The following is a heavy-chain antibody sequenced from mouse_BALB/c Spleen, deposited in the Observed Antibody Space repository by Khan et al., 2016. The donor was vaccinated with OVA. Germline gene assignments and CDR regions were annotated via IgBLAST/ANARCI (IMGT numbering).Heavy chain of an antibody. D-gene: IGHD1-1*02. Sequence: EVELVESGGGLVKPGASLKPSCADSGFTFSNFAMSWVRQTPEKRLEWVATISSSGTYTYYPDSVKGLFTISRDNAKNTLYLQMNSLPSEDTALCYCAVGTYGWFAYWGQGTLVTVSA. J-gene: IGHJ3*01. V-gene: IGHV5-9-1*01. CDR1: GFTFSNFA. CDR2: ISSSGTYT. CDR3: AVGTYGWFAY.